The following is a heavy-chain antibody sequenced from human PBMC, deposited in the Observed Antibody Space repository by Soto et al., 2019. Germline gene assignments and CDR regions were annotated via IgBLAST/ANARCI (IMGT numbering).Heavy chain of an antibody. CDR2: IRSKAYGGTT. V-gene: IGHV3-49*03. J-gene: IGHJ4*02. CDR3: RGGRIRPPAPLDY. Sequence: GGSLRLSCTASGFTFGDYGMSWFRQAPGKGLEWVGFIRSKAYGGTTEYAASVKGRFTISRDDSKSIAYLQMNSLKTEDTALYYCRGGRIRPPAPLDYWGQGTLVTVSS. D-gene: IGHD5-18*01. CDR1: GFTFGDYG.